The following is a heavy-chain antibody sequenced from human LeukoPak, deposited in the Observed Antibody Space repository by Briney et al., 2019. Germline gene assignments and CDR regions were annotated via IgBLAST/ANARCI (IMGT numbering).Heavy chain of an antibody. CDR3: ARDDPNFPFDF. Sequence: GASVKVSCKASGYTFTGHYIYWVRQAPGQGLEWMGRINPKSGGTHSAQKFQGRVSMTRDTSINTVYMELDSLRFDDTAIYYCARDDPNFPFDFWGQGTLVTVSS. V-gene: IGHV1-2*02. CDR2: INPKSGGT. CDR1: GYTFTGHY. J-gene: IGHJ4*02.